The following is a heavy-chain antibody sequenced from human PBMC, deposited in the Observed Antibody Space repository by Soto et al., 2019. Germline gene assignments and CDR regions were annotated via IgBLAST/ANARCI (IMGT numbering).Heavy chain of an antibody. D-gene: IGHD1-7*01. CDR2: TYYRSRWYN. J-gene: IGHJ4*02. CDR3: VRDNILRTIDLFDY. Sequence: SQTLSLTCAISGDSVSGNSVTWHWIRQSPSRGLEWLGRTYYRSRWYNDYSVSLKGRITINPDTSKNQFSLHLNSVTPEDTAVYYCVRDNILRTIDLFDYWGQGTLVTVSS. V-gene: IGHV6-1*01. CDR1: GDSVSGNSVT.